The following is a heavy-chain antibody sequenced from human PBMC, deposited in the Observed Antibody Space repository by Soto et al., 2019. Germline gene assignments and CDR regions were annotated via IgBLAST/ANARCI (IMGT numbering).Heavy chain of an antibody. CDR2: INGDGSSI. J-gene: IGHJ5*02. CDR3: AREIIEVIGTIGGFDH. D-gene: IGHD6-19*01. Sequence: GGSLRLSCAASGFTFTGHWMHWVRQAPGKGPVWVSRINGDGSSIDYADSVKGRFTISRGNAKNTLYLQMNSLRAEDTAVYHCAREIIEVIGTIGGFDHWGQGTLVTVSS. CDR1: GFTFTGHW. V-gene: IGHV3-74*01.